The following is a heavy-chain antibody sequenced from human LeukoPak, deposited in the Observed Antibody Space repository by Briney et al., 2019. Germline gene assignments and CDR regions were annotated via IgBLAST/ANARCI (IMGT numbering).Heavy chain of an antibody. CDR3: ARGTPGRITMIVVVIEAAFDI. D-gene: IGHD3-22*01. Sequence: SQTLSLTCAISGDSVSSNSAAWNWIRQSPSRGLEWLGRTYYRSKWYNDYAVSVKSRITINPDTSKNQFSLQLNSVTPEDTAVYYCARGTPGRITMIVVVIEAAFDIWGQGTMVTVSS. J-gene: IGHJ3*02. V-gene: IGHV6-1*01. CDR1: GDSVSSNSAA. CDR2: TYYRSKWYN.